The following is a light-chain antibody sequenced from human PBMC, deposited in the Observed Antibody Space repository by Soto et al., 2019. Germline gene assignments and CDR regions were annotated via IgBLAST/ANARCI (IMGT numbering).Light chain of an antibody. J-gene: IGLJ1*01. CDR1: SSDVGDNNY. CDR3: GSFTSTSTLYV. CDR2: EVN. Sequence: QSALSQPVSVSASPGQSITISCSGTSSDVGDNNYVSWYQQHPGKAPKLIIYEVNNRPSGVSNRFSGSKSGNTASLSISGLQAEDEADYYCGSFTSTSTLYVFGTGTKVTVL. V-gene: IGLV2-14*01.